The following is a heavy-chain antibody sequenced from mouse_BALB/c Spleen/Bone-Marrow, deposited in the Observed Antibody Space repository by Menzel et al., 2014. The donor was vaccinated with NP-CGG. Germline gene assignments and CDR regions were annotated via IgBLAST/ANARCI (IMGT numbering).Heavy chain of an antibody. CDR1: GFTFTDYY. J-gene: IGHJ4*01. CDR2: IRNKANGYTT. CDR3: ARDDAMDY. V-gene: IGHV7-3*02. Sequence: LMESGGGLVQPGGSLRLSCATSGFTFTDYYMSWVRQPPGKALEWLGFIRNKANGYTTEYSASVKGRFTISRDNSQSILYLQMNTLRAEDSATYYCARDDAMDYWGQGTSVTVSS.